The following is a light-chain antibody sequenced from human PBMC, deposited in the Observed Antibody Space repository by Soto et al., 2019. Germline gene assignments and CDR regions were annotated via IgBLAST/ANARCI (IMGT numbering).Light chain of an antibody. Sequence: ALTQPASVSGSPGQSITISCTGTSSDVGSHKLVSWYQQYPGKAPKLIIFEASKRPSGVSNRFSGSKSGSTASLTISGLQAEDEADYYCCSNAGGSTYVFGTGTKVTVL. CDR2: EAS. CDR3: CSNAGGSTYV. CDR1: SSDVGSHKL. V-gene: IGLV2-23*01. J-gene: IGLJ1*01.